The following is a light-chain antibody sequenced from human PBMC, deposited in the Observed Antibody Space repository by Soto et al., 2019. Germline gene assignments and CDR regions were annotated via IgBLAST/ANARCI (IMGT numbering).Light chain of an antibody. Sequence: EVVMTQSPATLSLSPGERVSLSCRASQSVTTNLAWYQHKPGQPPRLLIYSASSRATGIPDRFSGSGSGTDFTLTISRLEPEDFAVYYCQQYCSSPLTFGGGTKVDLK. CDR3: QQYCSSPLT. V-gene: IGKV3-20*01. CDR1: QSVTTN. CDR2: SAS. J-gene: IGKJ4*01.